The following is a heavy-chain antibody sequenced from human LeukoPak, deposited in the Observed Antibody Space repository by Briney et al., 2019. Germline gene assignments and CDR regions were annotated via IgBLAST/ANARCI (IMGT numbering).Heavy chain of an antibody. CDR3: ARDRVGATGY. D-gene: IGHD1-26*01. J-gene: IGHJ4*02. CDR2: ISYDGSNK. V-gene: IGHV3-30*04. CDR1: GFTFSSYA. Sequence: PEGSLRLSCAASGFTFSSYAMHWVRQAPGKGLEWVAVISYDGSNKYYADSVKGRFTISRDNSKNTLYLQMNSLRAEDTAVYYCARDRVGATGYWGQGTLVTVSS.